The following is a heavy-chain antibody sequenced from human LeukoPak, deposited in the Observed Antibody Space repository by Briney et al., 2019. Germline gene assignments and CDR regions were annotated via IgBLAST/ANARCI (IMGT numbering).Heavy chain of an antibody. J-gene: IGHJ2*01. V-gene: IGHV4-4*07. Sequence: SETLSLTCTVSGGSISSYYWSWIRHPAGKGLEWIGRIYTIGRTTYNTSLKRRVTISVDKSKNQFSLKLSSVTAADTAVYYCARAPRIVVVPAAIGARSDWYFDLWGRGTLVTVSS. CDR2: IYTIGRT. CDR1: GGSISSYY. D-gene: IGHD2-2*02. CDR3: ARAPRIVVVPAAIGARSDWYFDL.